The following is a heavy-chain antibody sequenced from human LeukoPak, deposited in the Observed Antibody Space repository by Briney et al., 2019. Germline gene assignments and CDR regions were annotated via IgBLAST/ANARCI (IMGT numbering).Heavy chain of an antibody. J-gene: IGHJ3*02. CDR3: ARERTPYSSGLDAFDI. V-gene: IGHV3-13*04. Sequence: GGFLRLSCAASGFXFSSYDIHRVRQATGKGLEWVSAIDTAGNTYYPASVKGRFTIARQNAKNSLYLQMNSLRGGDTAVYYCARERTPYSSGLDAFDIWAQGTVLSVPS. CDR2: IDTAGNT. D-gene: IGHD6-19*01. CDR1: GFXFSSYD.